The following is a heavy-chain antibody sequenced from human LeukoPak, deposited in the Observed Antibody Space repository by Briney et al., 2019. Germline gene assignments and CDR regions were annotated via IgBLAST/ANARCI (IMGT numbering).Heavy chain of an antibody. CDR2: IYYSGST. Sequence: SETLSLTCTVSGGSISSYYWSWIRQPPGKGLEWIGYIYYSGSTNYNPSLKSRVTISVDTSKNQFSLKLSSVTAADTAVYYCARGNSGWYQSDYWGQGTLVTVSS. J-gene: IGHJ4*02. V-gene: IGHV4-59*01. CDR3: ARGNSGWYQSDY. D-gene: IGHD6-19*01. CDR1: GGSISSYY.